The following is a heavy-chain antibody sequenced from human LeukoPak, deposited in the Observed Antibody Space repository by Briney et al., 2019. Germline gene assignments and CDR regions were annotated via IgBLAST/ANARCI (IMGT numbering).Heavy chain of an antibody. Sequence: SETLSLTCAVSGGSISSGGYSWSWIRQPPGKGLEWIGYIYHSGSTYYNPSLKSRVTISVDTSKNQFSLKLSSVTAADTAVYYCARGRVSGYCSGGSCAPRFDYWGQGTLVTVSS. CDR1: GGSISSGGYS. D-gene: IGHD2-15*01. J-gene: IGHJ4*02. CDR3: ARGRVSGYCSGGSCAPRFDY. CDR2: IYHSGST. V-gene: IGHV4-30-2*01.